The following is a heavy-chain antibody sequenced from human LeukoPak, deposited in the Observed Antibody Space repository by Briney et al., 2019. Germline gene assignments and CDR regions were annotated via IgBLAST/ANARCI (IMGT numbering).Heavy chain of an antibody. CDR1: GFTFSSYW. CDR3: TTDGWSIEH. D-gene: IGHD6-19*01. V-gene: IGHV3-15*01. Sequence: GGSLRLSCAASGFTFSSYWMHWVRQPPGKGLEWVGRIKSKTEGGTTDYAAPVKGRFTISRDASKPTLYLQMNSLKTEDTAVYYCTTDGWSIEHWGQGTLVTVSS. CDR2: IKSKTEGGTT. J-gene: IGHJ1*01.